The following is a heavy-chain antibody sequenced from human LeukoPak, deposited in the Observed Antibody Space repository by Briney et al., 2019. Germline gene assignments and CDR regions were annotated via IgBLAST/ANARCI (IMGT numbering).Heavy chain of an antibody. D-gene: IGHD5-12*01. Sequence: GGSLRLSCAASGFTFSTYYMNGVRQAPGKGLEWVSSISTSSSYIYYADSVKGRFTISRDNAKNSLYLQINSLRAEDTAVYYCARVGLDRRGYSGYESFDYWDQGTLVTVSS. CDR1: GFTFSTYY. V-gene: IGHV3-21*01. CDR2: ISTSSSYI. J-gene: IGHJ4*02. CDR3: ARVGLDRRGYSGYESFDY.